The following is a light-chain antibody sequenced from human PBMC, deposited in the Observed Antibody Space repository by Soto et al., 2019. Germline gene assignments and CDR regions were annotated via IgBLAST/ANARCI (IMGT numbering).Light chain of an antibody. CDR1: QSVSNNY. V-gene: IGKV3-20*01. CDR2: GAS. Sequence: EKVLTQSPGTLFQSPGDRATLSFSASQSVSNNYLAWTQQKPGQAPRTLIYGASNRATGIPDRFSCSGTGTDFTLTISRLEPEDAALDYYQHYGSSGTFGQGTKVDIK. CDR3: QHYGSSGT. J-gene: IGKJ1*01.